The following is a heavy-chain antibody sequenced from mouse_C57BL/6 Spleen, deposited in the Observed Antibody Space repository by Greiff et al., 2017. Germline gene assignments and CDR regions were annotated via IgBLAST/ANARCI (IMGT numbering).Heavy chain of an antibody. J-gene: IGHJ1*03. V-gene: IGHV1-81*01. CDR1: GYTFTSYG. Sequence: QVQLQQSGAELARPGASVKLSCKASGYTFTSYGISWVKQRTGQGLEWIGEIYPRSGNTYYNEKFKGKATLTADKSSSTAYMELRSLTSEDSAVYFCARWRENGNYGWYFDVWGTGTTVTVSS. D-gene: IGHD2-1*01. CDR2: IYPRSGNT. CDR3: ARWRENGNYGWYFDV.